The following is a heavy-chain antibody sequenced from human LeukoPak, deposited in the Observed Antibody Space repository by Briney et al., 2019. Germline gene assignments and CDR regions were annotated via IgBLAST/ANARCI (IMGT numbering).Heavy chain of an antibody. Sequence: PSETLSLTCAVSGYSISSGYYWGWIRPPPGKGLEWIGNIYHSASTYYSPSLKSPVTISVDTSKNQFSLKLGSVTAGYTAVYSCSSLIAGAGTGDYFNWFDPWGQGTLVTVSS. CDR2: IYHSAST. D-gene: IGHD6-19*01. J-gene: IGHJ5*02. CDR3: SSLIAGAGTGDYFNWFDP. CDR1: GYSISSGYY. V-gene: IGHV4-38-2*01.